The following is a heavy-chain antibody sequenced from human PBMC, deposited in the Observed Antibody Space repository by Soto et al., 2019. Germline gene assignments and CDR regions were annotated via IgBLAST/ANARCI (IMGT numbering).Heavy chain of an antibody. CDR1: GFTFSNAW. CDR2: IKSKTDGGTT. D-gene: IGHD2-2*01. CDR3: TTVRARGSREDIVVVPAAPDV. Sequence: PGGSLRLSCAASGFTFSNAWMNWVRQAPGKGLEWVGRIKSKTDGGTTDYAAPVKGRFTISRDDSKNTLYLQMNSLKTEDTAVYYCTTVRARGSREDIVVVPAAPDVWGQGTTVTVSS. V-gene: IGHV3-15*07. J-gene: IGHJ6*02.